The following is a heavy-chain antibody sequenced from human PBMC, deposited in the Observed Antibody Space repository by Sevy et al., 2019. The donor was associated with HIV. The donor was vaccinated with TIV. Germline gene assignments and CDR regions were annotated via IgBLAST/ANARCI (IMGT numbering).Heavy chain of an antibody. D-gene: IGHD3-22*01. CDR1: GFIFSSHW. CDR3: AGGDYYDSGPLIDYRPLDH. V-gene: IGHV3-7*01. Sequence: GGSLRLSCEASGFIFSSHWMNWVRRAPGKGLEWVANINQHGSDKNYVASVEGRFSISRDNAKNSLYLQMNSLRVGDTAFYYWAGGDYYDSGPLIDYRPLDHWGRGTLVTVSS. CDR2: INQHGSDK. J-gene: IGHJ4*02.